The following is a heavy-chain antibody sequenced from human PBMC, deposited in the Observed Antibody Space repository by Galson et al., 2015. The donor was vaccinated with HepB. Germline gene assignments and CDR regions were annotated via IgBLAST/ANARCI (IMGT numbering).Heavy chain of an antibody. CDR3: ARGGFVAVVTATLNNWFDP. J-gene: IGHJ5*02. CDR2: INSYNGNT. Sequence: SVKVSCKASGYKLTNYGINWVRQAPGQGLEWMGWINSYNGNTNYAQKFQGRVTMTTETSTTTAYMELRSLRSDDTAVYYCARGGFVAVVTATLNNWFDPWGQGTLVTVSS. CDR1: GYKLTNYG. V-gene: IGHV1-18*01. D-gene: IGHD2-15*01.